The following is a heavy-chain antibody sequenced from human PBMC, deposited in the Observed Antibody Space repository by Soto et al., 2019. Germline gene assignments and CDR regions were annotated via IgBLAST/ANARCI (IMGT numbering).Heavy chain of an antibody. V-gene: IGHV5-10-1*01. J-gene: IGHJ3*02. D-gene: IGHD3-22*01. CDR2: IDPSDSYT. Sequence: GESLKISCKGSGYSFTSYWISWVRQMPGKGLEWMGRIDPSDSYTNYSPSFQGHVTISADKSIRTAYLQWSSLKASDTAMYYCARLYYYDSIGYVGAFDIWGQGTMVTASS. CDR1: GYSFTSYW. CDR3: ARLYYYDSIGYVGAFDI.